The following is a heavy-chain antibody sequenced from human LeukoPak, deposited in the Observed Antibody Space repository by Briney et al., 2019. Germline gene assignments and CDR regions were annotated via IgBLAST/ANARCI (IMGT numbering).Heavy chain of an antibody. CDR2: ISYDGSNK. D-gene: IGHD1-26*01. CDR3: ARPLGGSYFELDY. J-gene: IGHJ4*02. CDR1: GFTFSSYA. Sequence: GGSLRLSCAASGFTFSSYAMHWVRQAPGKGLEWVAAISYDGSNKYYADSVKGRFTISRDNSKNTLYLQMNSLRAEDTAVYYCARPLGGSYFELDYWGQGTLVTVSS. V-gene: IGHV3-30-3*01.